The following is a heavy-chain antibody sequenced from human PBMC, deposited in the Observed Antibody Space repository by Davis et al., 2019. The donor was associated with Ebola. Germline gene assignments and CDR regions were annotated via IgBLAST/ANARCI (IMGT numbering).Heavy chain of an antibody. CDR1: GFPFSGSA. V-gene: IGHV3-73*01. J-gene: IGHJ4*02. D-gene: IGHD1-26*01. CDR3: TAGGGSSRDY. CDR2: IRSKANSYAT. Sequence: GESLKISCAASGFPFSGSAMHWVRQASGKGLEWVGRIRSKANSYATAYAASVKGRFTISRDDSKNTAYLQMNSLKTEDTAVYYCTAGGGSSRDYWGQGTLVTVSS.